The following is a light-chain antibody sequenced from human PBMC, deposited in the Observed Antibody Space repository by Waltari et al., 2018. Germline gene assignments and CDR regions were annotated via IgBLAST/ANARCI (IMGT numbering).Light chain of an antibody. CDR3: QQRFNWHPELT. V-gene: IGKV3-11*01. Sequence: EIVLTQSPATLSLSPGERATLSCRASQSVGSYLVWYQQKPGQAPRLLIYDASSRATGIPARFSGSGSGTDFTLTINSLEPEDFAVYYCQQRFNWHPELTFGGGTKVEIK. CDR1: QSVGSY. J-gene: IGKJ4*01. CDR2: DAS.